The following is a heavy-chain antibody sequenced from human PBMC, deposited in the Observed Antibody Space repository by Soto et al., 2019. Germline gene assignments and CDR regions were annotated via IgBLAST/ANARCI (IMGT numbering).Heavy chain of an antibody. CDR3: ARQLSHICDS. Sequence: KVSCKASGYTFTTYYMHWVRQAPGQGLEWMGIIKPGTSDIRYSPSCRGHVTISADEAVSTAYLQWSSLKASDTAMYYCARQLSHICDSWGQGTLVTVSS. V-gene: IGHV5-51*01. CDR1: GYTFTTYY. J-gene: IGHJ4*02. CDR2: IKPGTSDI. D-gene: IGHD3-3*02.